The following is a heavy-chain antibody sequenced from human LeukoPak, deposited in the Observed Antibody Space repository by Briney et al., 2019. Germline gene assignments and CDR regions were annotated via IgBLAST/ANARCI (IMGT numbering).Heavy chain of an antibody. CDR3: ARHGAQLLYYFDY. Sequence: SETLSLTCTVSGGSISRSRYSWGWLRQPPGKGLEWIGSIAYGGTTYYNPSLQSRVTISVDTSNNQLSLTLRSVTAADTALYYCARHGAQLLYYFDYWGQGTLVTVSS. J-gene: IGHJ4*02. V-gene: IGHV4-39*01. CDR1: GGSISRSRYS. D-gene: IGHD2-2*01. CDR2: IAYGGTT.